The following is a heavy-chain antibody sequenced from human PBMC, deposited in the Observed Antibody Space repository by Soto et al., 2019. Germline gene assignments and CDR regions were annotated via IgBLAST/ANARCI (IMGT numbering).Heavy chain of an antibody. V-gene: IGHV4-61*01. D-gene: IGHD3-10*01. CDR1: GASVSSASYY. CDR2: IYYSERT. Sequence: PSETLSLTCTVSGASVSSASYYWSWIRQPPGKGLEWIGYIYYSERTDYNPSLKSRVTISLDTSKNQFSLKLSSVTAADTAVYYCARDRGGGSNNNWFDPWGQGTLVTVSS. J-gene: IGHJ5*02. CDR3: ARDRGGGSNNNWFDP.